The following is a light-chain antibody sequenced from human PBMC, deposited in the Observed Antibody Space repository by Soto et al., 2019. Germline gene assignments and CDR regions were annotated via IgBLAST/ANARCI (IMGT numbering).Light chain of an antibody. CDR3: QQYDNLPPYT. CDR1: QGISSY. J-gene: IGKJ2*01. CDR2: DAS. Sequence: DIQLTQSPSSLSASVGGRVTIACRVSQGISSYLNWYQQKPGKAPKLLIYDASNLEKGVPSRFSGSGSGTYFTFTISSLHPEDIATYYCQQYDNLPPYTFGQGTKVDIK. V-gene: IGKV1-33*01.